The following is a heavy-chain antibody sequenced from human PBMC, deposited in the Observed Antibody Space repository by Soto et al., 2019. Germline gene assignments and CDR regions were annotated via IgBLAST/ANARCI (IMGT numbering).Heavy chain of an antibody. CDR2: IWYDGSNK. Sequence: GGSLRLSCAASGFTFSSYGMHWVRQAPGKGLEWVAVIWYDGSNKYYADSVKGRFTISRDNSKNTLYLQMNSLRAEDTAVYYCARGPYSSSWYPLWYGMDVWGQGTTVTVSS. D-gene: IGHD6-13*01. J-gene: IGHJ6*02. V-gene: IGHV3-33*01. CDR3: ARGPYSSSWYPLWYGMDV. CDR1: GFTFSSYG.